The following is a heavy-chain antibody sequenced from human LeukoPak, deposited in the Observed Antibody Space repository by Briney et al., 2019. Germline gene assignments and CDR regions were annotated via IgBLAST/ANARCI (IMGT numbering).Heavy chain of an antibody. Sequence: GGSLRLSCAASGFTFSSYAMSWVRQAPGKGLEWVSAISGSGGSTYYADSVKGRFTISRDNAKNSLYLQMNSLRAEDTAVYYCARKQWLVLWLGGAFDIWGQGTMVTVSS. CDR1: GFTFSSYA. CDR2: ISGSGGST. V-gene: IGHV3-23*01. D-gene: IGHD6-19*01. CDR3: ARKQWLVLWLGGAFDI. J-gene: IGHJ3*02.